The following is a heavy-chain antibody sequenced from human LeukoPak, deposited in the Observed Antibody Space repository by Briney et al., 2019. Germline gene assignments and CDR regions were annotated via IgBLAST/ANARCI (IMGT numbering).Heavy chain of an antibody. CDR2: IYYSGST. CDR1: GGSISSSSYY. Sequence: SETLSLTCTVSGGSISSSSYYWGWIRQPPGKGLEWIGSIYYSGSTYYNPSLKSRVTISVDTSKTQFSLKLSSVTAADTAVYYCASQGGDPDCFDYWGQGTLVTVSS. V-gene: IGHV4-39*07. D-gene: IGHD3-16*01. J-gene: IGHJ4*02. CDR3: ASQGGDPDCFDY.